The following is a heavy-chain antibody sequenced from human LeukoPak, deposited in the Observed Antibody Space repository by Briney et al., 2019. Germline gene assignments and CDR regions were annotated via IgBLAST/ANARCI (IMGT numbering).Heavy chain of an antibody. Sequence: GGSLRLSCVASGFPLSNNAMAWVRQDPGKGLEWVSALGGSDDRTDYADSVQGRFTISRDNSKNTLYLQMNSLRAEDTAVYYCAKDILRWAFDVWGQGTMVTVS. J-gene: IGHJ3*01. CDR1: GFPLSNNA. D-gene: IGHD4-23*01. CDR3: AKDILRWAFDV. V-gene: IGHV3-23*01. CDR2: LGGSDDRT.